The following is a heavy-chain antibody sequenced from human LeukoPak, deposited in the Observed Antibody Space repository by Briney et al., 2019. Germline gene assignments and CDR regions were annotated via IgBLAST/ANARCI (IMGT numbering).Heavy chain of an antibody. CDR2: ISYDGSNK. J-gene: IGHJ6*02. D-gene: IGHD1-1*01. CDR3: ARERVKTGTRYYYGMDV. V-gene: IGHV3-30-3*01. Sequence: GRSLRLSCAASGFTFSSYAMHWVRQAPGKGLEWVAVISYDGSNKYYADSVKGRFTISRDNSKNTLYLQMNSLRAEDTAVYYCARERVKTGTRYYYGMDVWGQGTTVTVSS. CDR1: GFTFSSYA.